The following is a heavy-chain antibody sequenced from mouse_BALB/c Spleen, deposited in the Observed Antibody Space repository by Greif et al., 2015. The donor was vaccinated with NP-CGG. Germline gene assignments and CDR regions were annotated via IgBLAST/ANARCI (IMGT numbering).Heavy chain of an antibody. CDR1: GFSLTSYG. CDR2: IWSGGST. Sequence: VQLQQSGPGLVQPSQSLSITCTVSGFSLTSYGVHWVRQSPGKGLEWLGVIWSGGSTDYNAAFISRLSISKDNSKSQVFFKMNSLQANDTAIYCCARKSANWDAMDYWGQGTSVTVSS. J-gene: IGHJ4*01. V-gene: IGHV2-2*02. CDR3: ARKSANWDAMDY. D-gene: IGHD4-1*01.